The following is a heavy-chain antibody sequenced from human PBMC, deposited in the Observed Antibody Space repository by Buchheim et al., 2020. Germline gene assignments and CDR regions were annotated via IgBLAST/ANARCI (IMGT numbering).Heavy chain of an antibody. CDR2: ISGSGGTT. Sequence: EVQPLESGGGLVQPGGSLRLSCAASGFTFSSYAMSWVRQTPGKGLEWVSTISGSGGTTYYADSVKGRFTISRDNSNNTLYLQMNSLRAEDTAIYYCAKHRFLEWLSYFDYWGQGTL. D-gene: IGHD3-3*01. CDR1: GFTFSSYA. CDR3: AKHRFLEWLSYFDY. J-gene: IGHJ4*02. V-gene: IGHV3-23*01.